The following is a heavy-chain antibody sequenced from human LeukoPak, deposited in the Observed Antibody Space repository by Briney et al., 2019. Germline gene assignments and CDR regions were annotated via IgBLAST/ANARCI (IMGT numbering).Heavy chain of an antibody. CDR1: GFLFHDYY. V-gene: IGHV3-11*05. Sequence: GGSLRLSCEASGFLFHDYYMSWVRQAPGKGLEWIAYITSESIPQYADSVRGRFTISRDNAQSSVSLQMDSLRAEDTAVYYCARGGILTGYYSLKPSFFDYWGQGTLVTVSS. D-gene: IGHD3-9*01. J-gene: IGHJ4*02. CDR3: ARGGILTGYYSLKPSFFDY. CDR2: ITSESIP.